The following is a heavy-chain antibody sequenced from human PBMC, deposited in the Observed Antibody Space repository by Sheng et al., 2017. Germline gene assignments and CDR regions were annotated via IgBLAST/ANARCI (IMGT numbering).Heavy chain of an antibody. Sequence: QVQLQQWGAGLLKPSETLSLTCAVYGGSFSGYYWSWIRQPPGKGLEWIGEINHSGSTNYNPSLKSRVTISVDTSKNQFSLKLSSVTAADTAVYYCARGLPDRSDYSNYKAYYYYYYGMDVWGQGTTVTVSS. CDR3: ARGLPDRSDYSNYKAYYYYYYGMDV. D-gene: IGHD4-4*01. CDR2: INHSGST. V-gene: IGHV4-34*01. CDR1: GGSFSGYY. J-gene: IGHJ6*02.